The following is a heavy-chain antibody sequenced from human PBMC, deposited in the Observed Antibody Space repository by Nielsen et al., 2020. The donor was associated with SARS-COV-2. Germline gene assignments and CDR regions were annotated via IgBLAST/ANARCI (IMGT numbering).Heavy chain of an antibody. D-gene: IGHD3-9*01. CDR2: INAGNGNT. J-gene: IGHJ4*02. V-gene: IGHV1-18*01. CDR3: ARFLDYDILTGYLPYFDY. Sequence: WVRQAPGQRLEWMGWINAGNGNTKYSQKFQGRVTMTTDTSTSTAYMELRSLRSDDTAVYYCARFLDYDILTGYLPYFDYWGQGTLVTVSS.